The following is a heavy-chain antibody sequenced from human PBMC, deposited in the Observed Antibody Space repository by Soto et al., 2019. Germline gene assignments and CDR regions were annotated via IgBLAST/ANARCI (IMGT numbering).Heavy chain of an antibody. CDR1: GFTFSSYA. Sequence: PGGSLRLSCAASGFTFSSYAMHWVRQAPGKGLEWVAVISYDGSNKYYADSVKGRFTISRDNSKNTLYLQMNSLRAEDTAVYYCARASLPYSNGGYDAFDIWGQGTMVTASS. CDR2: ISYDGSNK. V-gene: IGHV3-30-3*01. D-gene: IGHD6-19*01. CDR3: ARASLPYSNGGYDAFDI. J-gene: IGHJ3*02.